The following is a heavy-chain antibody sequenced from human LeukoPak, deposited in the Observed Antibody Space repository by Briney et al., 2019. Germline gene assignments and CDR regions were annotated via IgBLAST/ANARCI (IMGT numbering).Heavy chain of an antibody. V-gene: IGHV1-69*13. CDR2: IIPIFGTA. Sequence: ASVNVSCKASGGTFSSYAISWVRQAPGQGLEWMGGIIPIFGTANYAQKFQGRVTITADESTSTAYMELSSLRSEDTAVYYCATELTYYYDSSGYPGGDWGQGTLVTVSS. CDR1: GGTFSSYA. J-gene: IGHJ4*02. CDR3: ATELTYYYDSSGYPGGD. D-gene: IGHD3-22*01.